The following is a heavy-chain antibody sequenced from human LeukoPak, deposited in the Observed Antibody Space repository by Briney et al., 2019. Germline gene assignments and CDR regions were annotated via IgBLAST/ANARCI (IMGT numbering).Heavy chain of an antibody. CDR1: GYSFTTYW. CDR2: INPGDSDT. Sequence: GESLKISCKGSGYSFTTYWIGWVRQMPGKGLEWMGIINPGDSDTRSSPSFQGQVTISADKSISTAFLQWSSLKASDTAMYYCARLGYGSGSYSPFDYWGQGTLVTVSS. V-gene: IGHV5-51*01. CDR3: ARLGYGSGSYSPFDY. D-gene: IGHD3-10*01. J-gene: IGHJ4*02.